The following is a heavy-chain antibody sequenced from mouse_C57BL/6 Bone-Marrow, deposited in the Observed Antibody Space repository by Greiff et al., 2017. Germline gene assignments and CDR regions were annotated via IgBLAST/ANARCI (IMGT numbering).Heavy chain of an antibody. D-gene: IGHD1-1*01. CDR2: FHPYNDDT. J-gene: IGHJ3*01. CDR1: GYTFTTYP. CDR3: ATGSCPFAY. Sequence: VQLVESGAELVKPGASVKMSCKASGYTFTTYPIEWMKQNHGKSLEWIGNFHPYNDDTKYNEQFKGKATLTVEKSSSTVYMRLSRLTSDASACYCCATGSCPFAYWGKGTMVTVSA. V-gene: IGHV1-47*01.